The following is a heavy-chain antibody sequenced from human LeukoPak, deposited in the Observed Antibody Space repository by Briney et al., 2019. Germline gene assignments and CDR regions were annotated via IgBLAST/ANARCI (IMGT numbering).Heavy chain of an antibody. CDR2: IDNDGSST. D-gene: IGHD6-13*01. Sequence: GGSLRLSCAASGFSLSNQWMHWVRQAPGKGLVWVSRIDNDGSSTVYADSVKGRFTISRDNSRNTLYLQMNSLRADDTAVYYCARDYYSSSQFESWGQGILVTVSS. V-gene: IGHV3-74*01. J-gene: IGHJ4*02. CDR3: ARDYYSSSQFES. CDR1: GFSLSNQW.